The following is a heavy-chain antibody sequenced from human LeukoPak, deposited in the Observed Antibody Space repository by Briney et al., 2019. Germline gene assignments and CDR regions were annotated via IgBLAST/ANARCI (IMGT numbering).Heavy chain of an antibody. CDR3: ARDVSGYYYVGYYYYMDV. J-gene: IGHJ6*03. V-gene: IGHV3-48*03. CDR2: ISSSGSTI. Sequence: GSLRLSCSASGFTFISYEMSWVRQAPGKGLEWVSYISSSGSTIYYADSVKGRVTISRDNAKNSLYLQMNSLRAEDTAAYYCARDVSGYYYVGYYYYMDVWGKGTTVTVSS. CDR1: GFTFISYE. D-gene: IGHD3-22*01.